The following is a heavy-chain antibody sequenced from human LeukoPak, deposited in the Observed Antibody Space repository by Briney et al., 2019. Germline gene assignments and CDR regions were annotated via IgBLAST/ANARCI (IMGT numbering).Heavy chain of an antibody. Sequence: GGSLRLSCAASGFTFSSYGMHWVRQAPGKGLEWVTFIRYDGSNKYYADSVKGRFTISRDNSKNTLYLQMNSLRAEDTAVYYCARGGKIAVVGTRSPQYFHHWGQGTLVTVSS. D-gene: IGHD6-19*01. CDR1: GFTFSSYG. V-gene: IGHV3-30*02. J-gene: IGHJ1*01. CDR2: IRYDGSNK. CDR3: ARGGKIAVVGTRSPQYFHH.